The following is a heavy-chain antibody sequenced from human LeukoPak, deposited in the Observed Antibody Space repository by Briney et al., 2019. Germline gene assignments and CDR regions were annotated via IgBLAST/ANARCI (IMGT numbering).Heavy chain of an antibody. J-gene: IGHJ4*02. Sequence: GASVKVSCKASGGTFSSYAISWVRQAPGQGLEWMGWINPNSGGTNYAQKFQGRVTMTRDTSISTAYMELSRLRSDDTAVYYCARDPKGQLVPFDYWGQGTLVTVSS. D-gene: IGHD6-13*01. CDR1: GGTFSSYA. CDR3: ARDPKGQLVPFDY. V-gene: IGHV1-2*02. CDR2: INPNSGGT.